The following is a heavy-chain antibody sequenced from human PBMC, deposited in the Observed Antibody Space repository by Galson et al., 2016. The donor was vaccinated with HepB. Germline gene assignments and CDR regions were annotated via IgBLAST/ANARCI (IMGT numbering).Heavy chain of an antibody. CDR2: IRTKVNSYAT. J-gene: IGHJ4*02. V-gene: IGHV3-73*01. D-gene: IGHD1-26*01. CDR1: GFTPSGSA. Sequence: SLRLSCAASGFTPSGSAMHWVRQASGKGLEWVGRIRTKVNSYATTYAASVKGRFTISRDDSKNTAYLQMNSLKTEDTAVYYCTSGSYNKGDYWGQGTLVTVSS. CDR3: TSGSYNKGDY.